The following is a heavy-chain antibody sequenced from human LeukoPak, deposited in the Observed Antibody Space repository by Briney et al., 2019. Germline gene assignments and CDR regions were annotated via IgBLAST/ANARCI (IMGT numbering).Heavy chain of an antibody. Sequence: GASVKVSCKASGYTFTGYYRHWVRQAPGQGLEWMGWINPNSGGTNYAQKFQGRVTMTRDTSISTAYMELSRLRSDDTAVYYCARDSLTIMNNWFDPWGQGTLVTVSS. D-gene: IGHD3-16*01. J-gene: IGHJ5*02. CDR3: ARDSLTIMNNWFDP. CDR1: GYTFTGYY. V-gene: IGHV1-2*02. CDR2: INPNSGGT.